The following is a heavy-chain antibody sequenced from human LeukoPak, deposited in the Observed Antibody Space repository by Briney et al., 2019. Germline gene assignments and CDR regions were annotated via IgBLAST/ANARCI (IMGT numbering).Heavy chain of an antibody. CDR2: IYYSGST. CDR3: ARVAVVDYNSSGHYESRAFLAFDI. CDR1: GGSISSGDYY. Sequence: PSQTLSLTCTVSGGSISSGDYYWSWIRQPPGKGLEWIGYIYYSGSTYYNPSLKSRVTISVDTSKNQFSLKLSSVTAADTAVYYCARVAVVDYNSSGHYESRAFLAFDIWGQGTMVTVSS. D-gene: IGHD3-22*01. J-gene: IGHJ3*02. V-gene: IGHV4-30-4*08.